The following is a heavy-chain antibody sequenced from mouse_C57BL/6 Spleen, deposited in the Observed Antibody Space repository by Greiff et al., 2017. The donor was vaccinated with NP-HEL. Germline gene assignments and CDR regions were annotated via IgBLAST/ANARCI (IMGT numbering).Heavy chain of an antibody. CDR3: AREGGPYGPWFAY. V-gene: IGHV5-16*01. J-gene: IGHJ3*01. D-gene: IGHD1-1*02. Sequence: EVQRVESEGGLVQPGSSMKLSCTASGFTFSDYYMAWVRQVPEKGLEWVANINYDGSSTYYLDSLKSRFIISRDNAKNILYLQMSSLKSEDTATYYCAREGGPYGPWFAYWGQGTLVTVSA. CDR1: GFTFSDYY. CDR2: INYDGSST.